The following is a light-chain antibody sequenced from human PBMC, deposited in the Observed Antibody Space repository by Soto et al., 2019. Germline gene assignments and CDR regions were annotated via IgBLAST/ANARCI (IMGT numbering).Light chain of an antibody. J-gene: IGKJ4*01. V-gene: IGKV3D-15*01. CDR3: QQYNNWPLT. CDR1: QNVNDN. Sequence: EIVMTQSPATLSVSPGERATLSRRASQNVNDNLAWYQQKPGQAPRLLVYGASIRATGIPASFSGSGSGTEFTLTIGSLQSEDFAVYYCQQYNNWPLTFGAGTKVEIK. CDR2: GAS.